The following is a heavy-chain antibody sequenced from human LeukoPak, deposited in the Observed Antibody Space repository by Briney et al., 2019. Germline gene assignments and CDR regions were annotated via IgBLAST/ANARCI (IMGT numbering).Heavy chain of an antibody. J-gene: IGHJ4*02. CDR3: AGVLNWGEPSDY. D-gene: IGHD7-27*01. Sequence: PGGSLRLSCAASGFTFSDYHMNWIRQAPGKGLVWVSRIWSDGSSTSYADSVKGRFTISRDNAKNTLYLQMNSLRAEDTAVYYCAGVLNWGEPSDYWGQGTLVTVSS. CDR1: GFTFSDYH. V-gene: IGHV3-74*01. CDR2: IWSDGSST.